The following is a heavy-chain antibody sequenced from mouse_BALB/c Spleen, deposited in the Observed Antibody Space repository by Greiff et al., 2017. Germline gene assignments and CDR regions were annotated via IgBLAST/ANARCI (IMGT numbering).Heavy chain of an antibody. D-gene: IGHD2-12*01. J-gene: IGHJ3*01. CDR3: ARESYDSYAWFAY. CDR2: IWGDGST. V-gene: IGHV2-6-7*01. Sequence: QVQLKESGPGLVAPSQSLSITCTVSGFSLTGYGVNWVRQPPGKGLEWLGMIWGDGSTDYNSALKSRLSISKDNSKSQVFLKMNSLQTDDTARYYCARESYDSYAWFAYWGQGTLVTVSA. CDR1: GFSLTGYG.